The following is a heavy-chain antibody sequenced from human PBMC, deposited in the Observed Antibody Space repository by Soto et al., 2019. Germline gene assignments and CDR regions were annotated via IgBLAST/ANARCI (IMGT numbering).Heavy chain of an antibody. D-gene: IGHD2-8*01. J-gene: IGHJ4*02. V-gene: IGHV3-23*01. CDR1: GFSFSTHA. CDR3: AKGAVEMLLGVRSYFDS. CDR2: MSGGGGSA. Sequence: DVQLLQSGGGLVQPGGSLRLTCVASGFSFSTHAMNWVRQAPGKGLEWVSIMSGGGGSAYYAESVKGRFTISRDEARKTVYLQMNGLRVEDTAIYSCAKGAVEMLLGVRSYFDSWGQGTLVIVSS.